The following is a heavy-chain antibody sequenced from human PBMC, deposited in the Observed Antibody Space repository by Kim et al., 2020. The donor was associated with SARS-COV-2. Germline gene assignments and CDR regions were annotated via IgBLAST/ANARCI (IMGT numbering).Heavy chain of an antibody. CDR3: ARDKNDYVWGSYRLFDY. J-gene: IGHJ4*02. Sequence: GGSLRLSCAASGFTFSSYWMSWVRQAPGKGLEWVANIKQDGSEKYYVDSVKGRFTISRDNAKNSLYLQMNSLRAEDTAVYYCARDKNDYVWGSYRLFDYWGQGTLVTVSS. D-gene: IGHD3-16*02. CDR2: IKQDGSEK. V-gene: IGHV3-7*01. CDR1: GFTFSSYW.